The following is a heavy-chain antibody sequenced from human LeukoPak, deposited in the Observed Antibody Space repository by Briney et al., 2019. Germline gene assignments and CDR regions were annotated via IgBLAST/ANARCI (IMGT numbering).Heavy chain of an antibody. V-gene: IGHV4-59*08. CDR1: GGSISSYY. Sequence: SETLSLTCTVSGGSISSYYWSWIRQPPGKGLEWVGYIYYSGSTNYNASLKRRVTISVDTSKNQFSRKLSSVTTVDTAGDDCXTXXLXXXXDSWXXXTXVTVSS. CDR2: IYYSGST. CDR3: XTXXLXXXXDS. J-gene: IGHJ5*01.